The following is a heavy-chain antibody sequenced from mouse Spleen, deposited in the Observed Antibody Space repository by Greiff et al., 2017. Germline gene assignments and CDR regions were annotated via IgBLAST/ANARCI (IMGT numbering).Heavy chain of an antibody. CDR1: GYTFTSYW. J-gene: IGHJ2*01. Sequence: VKLVESGAELAKPGASVKMSCKASGYTFTSYWMHWVKQRPGQGLEWIGYINPSTGYTEYNQKFKDKATLTADKSSSTAYMQLSSLTSEDSAVYYCSHSSGYVDYWGQGTTLTVSS. V-gene: IGHV1-7*01. CDR2: INPSTGYT. CDR3: SHSSGYVDY. D-gene: IGHD3-1*01.